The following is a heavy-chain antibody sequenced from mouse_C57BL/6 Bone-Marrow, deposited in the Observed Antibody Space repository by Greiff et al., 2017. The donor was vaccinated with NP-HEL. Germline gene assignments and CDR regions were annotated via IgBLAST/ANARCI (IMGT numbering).Heavy chain of an antibody. V-gene: IGHV1-69*01. CDR3: ARFLTVFFDY. CDR1: GYTFTSYW. D-gene: IGHD4-1*01. CDR2: IDPSDSYT. Sequence: VKLQQPGAELVMPGASVKLSCKASGYTFTSYWMHWVKQRPGQGLEWIGEIDPSDSYTNYNQKFKGKSTLTVDKSSSTAYMQLSSLTSEDSAVYYCARFLTVFFDYWGQGTTLTVSS. J-gene: IGHJ2*01.